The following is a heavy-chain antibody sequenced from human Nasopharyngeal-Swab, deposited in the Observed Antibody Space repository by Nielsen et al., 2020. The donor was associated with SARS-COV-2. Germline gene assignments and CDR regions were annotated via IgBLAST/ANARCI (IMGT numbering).Heavy chain of an antibody. J-gene: IGHJ4*02. CDR3: ARDFATAMVILDY. CDR1: GFTFSSYA. CDR2: ISYDGSNK. Sequence: GESLKISCAASGFTFSSYAMHWVRQAPGKGLEWVAVISYDGSNKYYADSVKGRFTISRDNSKNTLYLQMNSLRAEDTAVYYCARDFATAMVILDYWCQGTLVTVSS. V-gene: IGHV3-30-3*01. D-gene: IGHD5-18*01.